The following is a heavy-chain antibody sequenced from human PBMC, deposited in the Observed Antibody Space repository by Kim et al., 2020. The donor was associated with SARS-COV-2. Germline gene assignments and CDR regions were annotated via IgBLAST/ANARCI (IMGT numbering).Heavy chain of an antibody. D-gene: IGHD1-26*01. V-gene: IGHV3-30*02. CDR2: SYK. CDR3: AKDYSGTVNF. J-gene: IGHJ4*02. Sequence: SYKYYADSWKGRFTIYRDNSRNTLTLQMNGLRPEDTALYYCAKDYSGTVNFWGQGTLVTVSS.